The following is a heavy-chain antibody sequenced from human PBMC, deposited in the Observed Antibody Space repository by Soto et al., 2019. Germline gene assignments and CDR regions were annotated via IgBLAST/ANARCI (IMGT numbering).Heavy chain of an antibody. Sequence: SETLSLTCTVSGGSISSGDYYWSWIRQPPGKGLEWIGYIYYSGSTYYNPSLKSRVTISVDTSKNQFSLKLSSVTAADTAVYYCARVLGVRGSRQNYYYYGMDVWGQGTTVTSP. CDR3: ARVLGVRGSRQNYYYYGMDV. J-gene: IGHJ6*02. V-gene: IGHV4-30-4*01. CDR1: GGSISSGDYY. CDR2: IYYSGST. D-gene: IGHD3-16*01.